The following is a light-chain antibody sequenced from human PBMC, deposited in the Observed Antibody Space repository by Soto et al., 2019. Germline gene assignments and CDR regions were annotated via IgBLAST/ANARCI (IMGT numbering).Light chain of an antibody. V-gene: IGLV1-44*01. CDR1: SSNIGSNT. Sequence: QSVLTQPPSASGTPGQRVTISCSGSSSNIGSNTVNWYQQLPGTAPKLLIYSNNQRPSGVADRFSGSRSGTSASLAISGLQSEDEADYSCAAWDDSLSGVVFGGGTKVTVL. CDR2: SNN. CDR3: AAWDDSLSGVV. J-gene: IGLJ2*01.